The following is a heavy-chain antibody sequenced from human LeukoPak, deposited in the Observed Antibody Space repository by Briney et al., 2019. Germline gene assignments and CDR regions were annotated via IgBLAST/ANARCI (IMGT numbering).Heavy chain of an antibody. Sequence: ASVKVSCKASGYTFTSYYMHWVRQAPGQGLEWMGIINPSGDSTSYAQKFQGRVTMTRDTSTSTVYMELSTLRSDDTAVYFCARDRGGGFDLAFFDHWGQGTLVTVSS. J-gene: IGHJ4*02. CDR3: ARDRGGGFDLAFFDH. CDR2: INPSGDST. CDR1: GYTFTSYY. V-gene: IGHV1-46*01. D-gene: IGHD5-12*01.